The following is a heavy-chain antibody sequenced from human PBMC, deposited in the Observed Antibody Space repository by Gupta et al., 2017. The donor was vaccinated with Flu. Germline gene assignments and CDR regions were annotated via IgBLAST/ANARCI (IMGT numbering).Heavy chain of an antibody. Sequence: FGFTFDDYAMHWVRQAPGKGLEWVSAISWDSNTVVYADSVKGRFTISRDNAKNSLYLQMNSLRAEDTALYYCVRSMTTSCFSPFDSWGQGTLVTVSS. J-gene: IGHJ4*02. CDR3: VRSMTTSCFSPFDS. CDR2: ISWDSNTV. D-gene: IGHD2-2*01. CDR1: GFTFDDYA. V-gene: IGHV3-9*01.